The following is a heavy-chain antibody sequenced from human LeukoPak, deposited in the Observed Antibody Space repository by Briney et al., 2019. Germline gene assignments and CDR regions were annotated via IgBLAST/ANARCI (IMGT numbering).Heavy chain of an antibody. J-gene: IGHJ6*02. V-gene: IGHV4-34*01. CDR3: ARDRVVMVRGVPIYYYGMDV. CDR2: INHSGST. D-gene: IGHD3-10*01. Sequence: PSETLSLTCAVYGGSFSGYYWSWIRQPPGKGLEWIGEINHSGSTNYNPSLKSRVTISVDTSKNQFSLKLSSVTAADTAVYYCARDRVVMVRGVPIYYYGMDVWGQGTTVTVSS. CDR1: GGSFSGYY.